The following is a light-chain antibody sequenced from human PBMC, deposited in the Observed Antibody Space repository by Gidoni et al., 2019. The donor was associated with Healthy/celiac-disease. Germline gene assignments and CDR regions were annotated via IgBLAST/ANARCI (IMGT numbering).Light chain of an antibody. J-gene: IGKJ4*01. CDR2: GAS. V-gene: IGKV3-15*01. Sequence: IVLTPSPATLSVSPGEGATFSCRASQSVSSNLAWYQQKPGQAPRLLIYGASTRATAVPARFSGSGSGTEFTLTINNLQSEDFAVYYCQQYKNWPLTFGGGTKVEIK. CDR3: QQYKNWPLT. CDR1: QSVSSN.